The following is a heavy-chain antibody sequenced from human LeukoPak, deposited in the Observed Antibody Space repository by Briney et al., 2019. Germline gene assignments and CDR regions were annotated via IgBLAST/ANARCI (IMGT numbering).Heavy chain of an antibody. CDR2: INASGGST. CDR3: ARENGYRRGFDY. V-gene: IGHV1-46*01. Sequence: ASVKVSCKASGYTFINYYMHWVRQAPGQGLEWMGIINASGGSTSYAQKFQGRVTMTRDTSTSTIYMELSSLRSEDTAMYYSARENGYRRGFDYWGRGTLVTVSS. CDR1: GYTFINYY. D-gene: IGHD5-18*01. J-gene: IGHJ4*02.